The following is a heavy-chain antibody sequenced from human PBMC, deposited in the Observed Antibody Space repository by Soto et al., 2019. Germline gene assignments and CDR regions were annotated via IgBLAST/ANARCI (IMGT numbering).Heavy chain of an antibody. D-gene: IGHD3-22*01. Sequence: SETLSLTCAVSGYSIASGYYWAWIRQSPGKGLEWIGSIYHAGSVYYNPSLNSRVAVSLDTSKNHFSLKLTSVTAADTAVYYCARKRYYYDSSGYSYYFDYWGQGTLVTVSS. J-gene: IGHJ4*02. CDR1: GYSIASGYY. V-gene: IGHV4-38-2*01. CDR2: IYHAGSV. CDR3: ARKRYYYDSSGYSYYFDY.